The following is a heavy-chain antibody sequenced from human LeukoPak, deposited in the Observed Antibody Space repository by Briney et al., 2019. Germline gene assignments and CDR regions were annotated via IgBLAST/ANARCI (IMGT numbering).Heavy chain of an antibody. CDR1: GYSISSGYY. V-gene: IGHV4-38-2*02. D-gene: IGHD5-18*01. Sequence: SETLSLTCTVSGYSISSGYYWGWIRQPPGKGLEWIVVYHVGTTDYNPSLRSRVTISVDTSKNQFSLKLSSVTAADTAVYYCAREVRGYSYGYRPTELYWYIDVWGRGTLVTVSS. CDR2: VYHVGTT. J-gene: IGHJ2*01. CDR3: AREVRGYSYGYRPTELYWYIDV.